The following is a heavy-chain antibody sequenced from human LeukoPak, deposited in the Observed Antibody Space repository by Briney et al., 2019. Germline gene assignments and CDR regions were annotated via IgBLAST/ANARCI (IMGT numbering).Heavy chain of an antibody. D-gene: IGHD3-16*01. Sequence: SETLSLTCTVSGDSISSSSYYWGWIRQPPGKGLEWIGSIYYSGSTYYNPSLKSRVTISVDTSKNQFSLKLSSVTAADTAVYYCARRGGAPYPFDYWGQGTLVTVSS. V-gene: IGHV4-39*01. J-gene: IGHJ4*02. CDR3: ARRGGAPYPFDY. CDR1: GDSISSSSYY. CDR2: IYYSGST.